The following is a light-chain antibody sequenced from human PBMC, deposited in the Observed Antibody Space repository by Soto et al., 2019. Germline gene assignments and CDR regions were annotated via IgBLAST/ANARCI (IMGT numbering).Light chain of an antibody. V-gene: IGKV3-15*01. CDR2: GAS. J-gene: IGKJ5*01. CDR1: QSVSSN. CDR3: QKYSGVPVT. Sequence: EIVMTQSPATLSVSPGERATLSCRASQSVSSNLAWYQQKPGQAPRLLIYGASTRATGIPARFSGSGSGTEFTLTISSLQSEDFAVYDCQKYSGVPVTFGQGTRLEIK.